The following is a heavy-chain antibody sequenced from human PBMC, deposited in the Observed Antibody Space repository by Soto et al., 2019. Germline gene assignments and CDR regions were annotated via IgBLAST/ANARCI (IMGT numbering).Heavy chain of an antibody. CDR1: GGTFSSYT. V-gene: IGHV1-69*04. D-gene: IGHD2-2*01. CDR2: IIPILGIA. Sequence: ASVKVSCKASGGTFSSYTISWVRQAPGQGLEWMGRIIPILGIANYAQKFQGRVTITADKSTSTAYMELSSLRSEDTAVYYCARDRAYCSSTSCPTIDAFDIWGQGTMVTVSS. J-gene: IGHJ3*02. CDR3: ARDRAYCSSTSCPTIDAFDI.